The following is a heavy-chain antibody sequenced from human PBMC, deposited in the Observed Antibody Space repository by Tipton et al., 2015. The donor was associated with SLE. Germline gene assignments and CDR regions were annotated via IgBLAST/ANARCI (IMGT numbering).Heavy chain of an antibody. Sequence: TLSLTCAVYGGSFSDYYWSWIRQPPGKGLEWIGEINPSGSTNYNPSLKSRVTISVDTSKNQFSLKLSSVTAADTAVYYCARGRSSGAFDIWGQGTMVTVSS. J-gene: IGHJ3*02. V-gene: IGHV4-34*01. CDR1: GGSFSDYY. D-gene: IGHD1-26*01. CDR2: INPSGST. CDR3: ARGRSSGAFDI.